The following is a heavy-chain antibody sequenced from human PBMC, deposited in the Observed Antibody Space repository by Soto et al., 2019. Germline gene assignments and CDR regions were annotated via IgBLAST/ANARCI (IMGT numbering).Heavy chain of an antibody. J-gene: IGHJ5*02. CDR3: ARGCYQLLRPAGWFDP. CDR2: ISSSGSTI. CDR1: GFTFSDYH. Sequence: GVSLRLSCAASGFTFSDYHMSWIRQAPGKGLEWVSYISSSGSTIYYADSVKGRFTISRDNAKNSLYLQMNSLRDEDTAVYYCARGCYQLLRPAGWFDPCDQGSMVTVSS. D-gene: IGHD2-2*01. V-gene: IGHV3-11*04.